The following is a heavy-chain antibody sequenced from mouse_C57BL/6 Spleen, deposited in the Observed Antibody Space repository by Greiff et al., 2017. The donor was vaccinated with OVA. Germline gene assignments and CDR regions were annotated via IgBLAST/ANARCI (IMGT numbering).Heavy chain of an antibody. CDR1: GFTFTDYY. Sequence: EVQLQQSGPVLVKPGPSVKISCKASGFTFTDYYMHWVKQSHGKSLEWIGLVYPYNGGTSYNQKFKGKATLTVDTSSSTAYMELNSLTSEDSAVYYGARSGGTAQATAAWFAYWGQGTLVTVSA. CDR3: ARSGGTAQATAAWFAY. J-gene: IGHJ3*01. CDR2: VYPYNGGT. V-gene: IGHV1-36*01. D-gene: IGHD3-2*02.